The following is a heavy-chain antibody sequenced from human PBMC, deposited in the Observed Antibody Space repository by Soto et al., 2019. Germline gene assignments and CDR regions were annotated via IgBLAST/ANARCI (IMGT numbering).Heavy chain of an antibody. CDR2: IYHSGST. J-gene: IGHJ6*02. D-gene: IGHD4-4*01. CDR3: ARGGLSTVTNYYYYGMDV. V-gene: IGHV4-4*02. Sequence: SETLSLTCAVSGGSISSSNWWSWVRQPPGKGLEWIGEIYHSGSTNYNPSLKSRVTISVDKSKNQFSLKLSSVTAADTAVYYCARGGLSTVTNYYYYGMDVWGQGTTVTVSS. CDR1: GGSISSSNW.